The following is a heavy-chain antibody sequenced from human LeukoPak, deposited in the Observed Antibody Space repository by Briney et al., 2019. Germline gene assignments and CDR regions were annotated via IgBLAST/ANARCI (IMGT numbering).Heavy chain of an antibody. J-gene: IGHJ3*01. CDR3: NTLSIVRGAISDAFDV. CDR1: GFTFSSYW. Sequence: GGSLRLSCGASGFTFSSYWMSWVRQVPGKGLEWVAKIKEDGSEKYYVDSVEGRFTISRDNAKNSLCLQMNSLRAEDTAVYYCNTLSIVRGAISDAFDVWGQGTMVAVSS. V-gene: IGHV3-7*02. D-gene: IGHD3-10*01. CDR2: IKEDGSEK.